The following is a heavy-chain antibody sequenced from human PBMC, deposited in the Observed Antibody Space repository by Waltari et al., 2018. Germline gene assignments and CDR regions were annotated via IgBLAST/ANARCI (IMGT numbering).Heavy chain of an antibody. CDR1: GYTFTGYY. CDR3: ARDTPLAADNVYFQH. Sequence: QVQLVQSGAEVKKPGASVKVSCKASGYTFTGYYMHWVRQAPGQGLEWKGWINPNSGGTNYAQKFQGRVTRTRDTSISTAYMELSRLRSDDTAVYYCARDTPLAADNVYFQHWGQGTLVTVSS. CDR2: INPNSGGT. J-gene: IGHJ1*01. V-gene: IGHV1-2*02. D-gene: IGHD6-13*01.